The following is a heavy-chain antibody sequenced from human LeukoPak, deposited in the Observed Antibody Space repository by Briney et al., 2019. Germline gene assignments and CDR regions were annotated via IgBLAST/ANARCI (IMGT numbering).Heavy chain of an antibody. J-gene: IGHJ5*02. V-gene: IGHV3-73*01. CDR3: ARRLVGFGALVLDP. CDR1: GFTFSASA. CDR2: IRSRANNYAT. Sequence: GGSLKLSCTTSGFTFSASAIHWVRQASGKGLEWLGHIRSRANNYATAYAASVKGRFTVSRDDLSNTAYLQMNRLKIDDTAVYYCARRLVGFGALVLDPWGQGTLDTVSS. D-gene: IGHD3-10*01.